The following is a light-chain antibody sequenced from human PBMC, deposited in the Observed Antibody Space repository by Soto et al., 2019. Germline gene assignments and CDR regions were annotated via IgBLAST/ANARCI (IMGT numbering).Light chain of an antibody. CDR3: SSYTSSSTRV. CDR1: SSDVGGYNY. Sequence: QSVLTQPASVSGSPGQSIAISCTGTSSDVGGYNYVSWYQHHPGEAPKLMIYDVTNRPSGVSNRFSGSKSGNTASLTISGLQTEDEADYYCSSYTSSSTRVFGTGTKVT. V-gene: IGLV2-14*03. CDR2: DVT. J-gene: IGLJ1*01.